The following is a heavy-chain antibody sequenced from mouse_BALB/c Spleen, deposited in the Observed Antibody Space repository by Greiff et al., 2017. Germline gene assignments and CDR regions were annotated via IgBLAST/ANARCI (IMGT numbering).Heavy chain of an antibody. CDR3: ARPYRYDEAWFAY. J-gene: IGHJ3*01. CDR2: ISSGSSTI. CDR1: GFTFSSFG. D-gene: IGHD2-14*01. V-gene: IGHV5-17*02. Sequence: EVKLVESGGGLVQPGGSRKLSCAASGFTFSSFGMHWVRQAPEKGLAWVAYISSGSSTIYYADTVKGRFTISRDNPKNTLFLQMTSLRSEDTAMYYCARPYRYDEAWFAYWGQGTLVTVSA.